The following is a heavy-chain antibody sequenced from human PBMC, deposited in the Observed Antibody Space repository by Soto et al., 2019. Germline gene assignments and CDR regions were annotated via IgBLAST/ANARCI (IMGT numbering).Heavy chain of an antibody. CDR3: ATYIVVVPAAITGWGGDAFDI. D-gene: IGHD2-2*01. CDR2: ISGSGGST. V-gene: IGHV3-23*01. CDR1: GFTFSSYA. Sequence: EVQLLESGGGLVQPGGSLRLSCAASGFTFSSYAMSWVRQAPGKGLEWVSAISGSGGSTYYADSVKGRFTISRDNSKNTLVLQMNRLRSEDTGVYYFATYIVVVPAAITGWGGDAFDIWGQGTMVTVSS. J-gene: IGHJ3*02.